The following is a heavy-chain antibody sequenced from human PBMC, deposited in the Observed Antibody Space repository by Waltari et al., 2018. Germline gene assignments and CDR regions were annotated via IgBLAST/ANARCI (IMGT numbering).Heavy chain of an antibody. CDR3: ARKGVVPAATLYYGMDV. J-gene: IGHJ6*02. Sequence: QLQLQESGPGLVKPSETLSLTCTVSGGSISSSSYYWGWIRQPPGKGLEWIGSINYSGSTYYNPSLKSRVTISVDTSKNQFSLKLSSVTAADTAVYYCARKGVVPAATLYYGMDVWGQGTTVTVSS. D-gene: IGHD2-2*01. V-gene: IGHV4-39*07. CDR2: INYSGST. CDR1: GGSISSSSYY.